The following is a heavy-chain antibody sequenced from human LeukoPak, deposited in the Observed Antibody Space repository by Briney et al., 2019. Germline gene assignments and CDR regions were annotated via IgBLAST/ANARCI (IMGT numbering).Heavy chain of an antibody. D-gene: IGHD6-13*01. J-gene: IGHJ3*01. V-gene: IGHV4-34*01. CDR2: INHSGST. Sequence: SETLSLTCAVYGGSFSGYYWSWIRQPPGKGLEWIGEINHSGSTNYNPSLKSRVTISVDTSKNQFSLKLSSVTAADTAVYYCARDARGAAAADDAFDLWGQGTMVTVSS. CDR3: ARDARGAAAADDAFDL. CDR1: GGSFSGYY.